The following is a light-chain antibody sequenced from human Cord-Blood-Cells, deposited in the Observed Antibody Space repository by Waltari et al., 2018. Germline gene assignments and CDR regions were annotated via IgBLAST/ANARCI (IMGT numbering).Light chain of an antibody. CDR1: QSVSSN. J-gene: IGKJ2*01. CDR2: GAS. V-gene: IGKV3-15*01. Sequence: EIVITQSPATPPVSPAERATLSCRASQSVSSNLAWYQQKPGQAPRLLIYGASTRATGIPARFSGSGSGTEFTLTISSLQSEDFAVYYCQQYKNWTPTYTFGQGTKLEIK. CDR3: QQYKNWTPTYT.